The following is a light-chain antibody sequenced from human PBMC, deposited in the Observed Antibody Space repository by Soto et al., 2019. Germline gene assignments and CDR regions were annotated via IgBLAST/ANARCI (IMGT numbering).Light chain of an antibody. V-gene: IGKV1-12*01. CDR1: QGISSR. CDR3: QQSNRFPLT. Sequence: DIQMTQSPSSVSASVGDRVTITCRASQGISSRLAWYQQKPGKAPNLLIYAASSWQSGIPSRFSGSGSETDFTLTIGSLQPEDFATYYCQQSNRFPLTFGGGTKVEIK. J-gene: IGKJ4*01. CDR2: AAS.